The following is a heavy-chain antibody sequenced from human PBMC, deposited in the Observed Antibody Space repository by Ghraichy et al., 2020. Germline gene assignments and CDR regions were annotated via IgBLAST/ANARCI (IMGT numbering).Heavy chain of an antibody. CDR2: IYRGGYT. J-gene: IGHJ5*02. Sequence: GGSLRLSCAVSGFTVSSNYMSWVRQAAGKGLEWVSTIYRGGYTYYADSGKGRLTLSRENYKNTRYLEMSSLRVEDTAVYYCAWASANWFEPWAREPWSPSPQ. D-gene: IGHD5-12*01. V-gene: IGHV3-53*01. CDR1: GFTVSSNY. CDR3: AWASANWFEP.